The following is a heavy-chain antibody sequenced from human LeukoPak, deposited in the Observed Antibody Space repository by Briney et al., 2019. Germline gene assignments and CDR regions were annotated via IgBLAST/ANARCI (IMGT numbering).Heavy chain of an antibody. D-gene: IGHD6-25*01. V-gene: IGHV4-59*01. CDR3: AREGQRLARAFDI. CDR1: GGSISSYY. J-gene: IGHJ3*02. CDR2: IYYSGST. Sequence: SETLSLTCTVSGGSISSYYWSWIRQPPGKGLEWIGYIYYSGSTNYNPSLKSRVTISVDTSKNQFSLKLNSVTAADTAVYYCAREGQRLARAFDIWGQGTMVTVSS.